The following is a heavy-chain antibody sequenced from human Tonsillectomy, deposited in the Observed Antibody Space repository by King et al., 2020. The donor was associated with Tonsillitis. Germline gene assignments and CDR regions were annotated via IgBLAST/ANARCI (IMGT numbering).Heavy chain of an antibody. CDR2: ISSYNGDT. CDR3: ASEIGAGSYGWFDP. CDR1: GYTFTKYG. J-gene: IGHJ5*02. V-gene: IGHV1-18*01. Sequence: VQLVESGTEVKQPGASVKVSCKASGYTFTKYGISWVRQAPGQGLEWMGWISSYNGDTNYAQKFQGRVIMTTDTSTSTAHMELRRLRSDDTAVYYCASEIGAGSYGWFDPWGQGTLVIVSS. D-gene: IGHD1-26*01.